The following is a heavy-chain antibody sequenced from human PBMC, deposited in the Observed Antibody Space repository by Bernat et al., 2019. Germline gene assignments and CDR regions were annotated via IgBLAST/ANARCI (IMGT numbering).Heavy chain of an antibody. CDR3: ARDPIEAQQCGYFDN. CDR1: GFTFSSYA. Sequence: QVQLVESGGGVVQPGRSLRLSCAASGFTFSSYAMHWVRQAPGKGLEWVAVMSYDGSNKYYADCVKGRFTISRDNSKNTLCLQMNSLRAEDTAVYYWARDPIEAQQCGYFDNWGQGSMVTVSS. CDR2: MSYDGSNK. V-gene: IGHV3-30-3*01. D-gene: IGHD6-6*01. J-gene: IGHJ4*02.